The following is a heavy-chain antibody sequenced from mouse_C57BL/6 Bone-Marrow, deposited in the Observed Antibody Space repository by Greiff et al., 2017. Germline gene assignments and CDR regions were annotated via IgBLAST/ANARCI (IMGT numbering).Heavy chain of an antibody. Sequence: QVQLQQPGAELVKPGASVKLSCKASGYTFTSYWMHWVKQRPGRGLEWIGRIDPNGGGTKYNEKFKSKATLTVDKPSSTAYMQLSSLTSEDSAVXYCARSEMYYYGSIDYFDYWGQGTTLTVSS. J-gene: IGHJ2*01. D-gene: IGHD1-1*01. CDR3: ARSEMYYYGSIDYFDY. V-gene: IGHV1-72*01. CDR1: GYTFTSYW. CDR2: IDPNGGGT.